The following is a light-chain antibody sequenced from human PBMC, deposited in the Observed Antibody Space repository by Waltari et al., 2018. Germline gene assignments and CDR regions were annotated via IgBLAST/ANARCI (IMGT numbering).Light chain of an antibody. CDR1: QSVFDSSNNWIS. CDR3: QQYYRSPFT. V-gene: IGKV4-1*01. Sequence: DIVMTQSPDSLAVSLGERATINCKSSQSVFDSSNNWISIAWYQQKPGQPPNLLIYGASTRESGVPDRFSGSGSGTDFTLTISSLQAEDVAVYFCQQYYRSPFTFGPGTKVELK. J-gene: IGKJ3*01. CDR2: GAS.